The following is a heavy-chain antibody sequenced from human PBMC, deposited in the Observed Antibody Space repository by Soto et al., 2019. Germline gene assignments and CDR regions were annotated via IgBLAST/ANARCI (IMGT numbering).Heavy chain of an antibody. CDR3: AHRLGSGYYISFDY. V-gene: IGHV2-5*01. CDR1: GFSLTNSAEG. D-gene: IGHD5-12*01. Sequence: QITLKESGPTLVKPTQTLTLTCTFSGFSLTNSAEGVAWIRQPPGKALVWLALIYWNDDKRYSPSLRSRLSVTKDTSKNQVILTMINMDPVDTATYFCAHRLGSGYYISFDYWGQGTLVTVSS. J-gene: IGHJ4*02. CDR2: IYWNDDK.